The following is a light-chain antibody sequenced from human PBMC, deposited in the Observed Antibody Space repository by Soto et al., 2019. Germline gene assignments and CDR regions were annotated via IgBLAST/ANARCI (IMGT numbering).Light chain of an antibody. Sequence: DVVMTQSPLSLPVTLGQPASISCRSSQSLVYTDGNTYLSWFQQRPGQSPRRLSYRVSNRDSGVPDRFSGSGSGTDFTLKISRVEAEDVGVYYCMQGTHWPLTFGGGTKVDIK. CDR3: MQGTHWPLT. CDR2: RVS. J-gene: IGKJ4*01. CDR1: QSLVYTDGNTY. V-gene: IGKV2-30*01.